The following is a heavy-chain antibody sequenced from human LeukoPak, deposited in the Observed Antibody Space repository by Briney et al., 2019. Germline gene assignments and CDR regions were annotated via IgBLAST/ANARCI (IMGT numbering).Heavy chain of an antibody. D-gene: IGHD6-13*01. CDR1: GFTFDDYA. CDR3: VKDISVAAAEGGDFDY. Sequence: SLRLSCASSGFTFDDYAMHWVRQAPGKGLEWVSGISWNSGSINYADSVKGRFTISRDNAKNSLYLQMNSLRVDDTALYYCVKDISVAAAEGGDFDYWGQGTLVTVSS. J-gene: IGHJ4*02. CDR2: ISWNSGSI. V-gene: IGHV3-9*01.